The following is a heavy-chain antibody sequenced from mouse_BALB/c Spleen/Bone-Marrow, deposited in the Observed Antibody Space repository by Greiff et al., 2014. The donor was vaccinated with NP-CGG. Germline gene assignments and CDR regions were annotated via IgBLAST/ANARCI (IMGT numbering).Heavy chain of an antibody. CDR1: GYTSTDYN. Sequence: VQLKDSGPELVKPGASVKISCKASGYTSTDYNMHWAKQSHGKSLEWIGYIYPYNGGTGYNQKFKSKATLTVDNSSSTAYMELRSLTSEDSAVYYCARSYGNWYFDVWGAGTTVTVSS. V-gene: IGHV1S29*02. J-gene: IGHJ1*01. D-gene: IGHD2-10*02. CDR2: IYPYNGGT. CDR3: ARSYGNWYFDV.